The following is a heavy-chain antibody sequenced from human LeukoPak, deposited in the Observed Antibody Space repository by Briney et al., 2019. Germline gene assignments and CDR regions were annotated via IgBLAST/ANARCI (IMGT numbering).Heavy chain of an antibody. Sequence: PGESLRLSCTASGFTFSNFWMGWVRQAPGKGLEWVANIKQDGSEKYYVDSVKGRFTISRDNAKNSLYLQMNSLRAEDTALYYCAKEGSSQYYFDYWGQGTLVTVSS. D-gene: IGHD6-13*01. CDR1: GFTFSNFW. CDR2: IKQDGSEK. J-gene: IGHJ4*02. V-gene: IGHV3-7*03. CDR3: AKEGSSQYYFDY.